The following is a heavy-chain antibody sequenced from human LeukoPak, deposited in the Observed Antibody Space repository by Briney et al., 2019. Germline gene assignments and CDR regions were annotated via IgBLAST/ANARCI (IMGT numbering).Heavy chain of an antibody. V-gene: IGHV1-69*13. D-gene: IGHD6-6*01. CDR2: IIPIFGTA. Sequence: SVKVSCKASGGTFSSYAISWVRQAPGQGLEWMGGIIPIFGTANYAQKFQGKVTITADESTSTAYMELSSLRSEDTAVYYCARSYSSSSYYYYGMDVWGQGTTVTVSS. CDR3: ARSYSSSSYYYYGMDV. CDR1: GGTFSSYA. J-gene: IGHJ6*02.